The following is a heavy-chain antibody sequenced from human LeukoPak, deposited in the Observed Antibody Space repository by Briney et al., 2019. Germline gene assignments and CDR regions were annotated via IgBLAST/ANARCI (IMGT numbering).Heavy chain of an antibody. CDR3: ARETIFGHQNWFDP. D-gene: IGHD3-3*01. CDR1: GGTFSSYA. Sequence: SVKVSCKASGGTFSSYAISWVRQAPGQGLEWVGGIIPIFGTANYAQKFQGRVTITADESTSTAYMELSSLRSEDTAVYYCARETIFGHQNWFDPWGQGTLVTVSS. CDR2: IIPIFGTA. J-gene: IGHJ5*02. V-gene: IGHV1-69*13.